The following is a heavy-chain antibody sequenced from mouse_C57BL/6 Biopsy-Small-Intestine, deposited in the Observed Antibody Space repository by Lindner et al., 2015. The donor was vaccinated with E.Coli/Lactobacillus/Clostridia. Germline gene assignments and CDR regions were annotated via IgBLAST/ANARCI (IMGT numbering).Heavy chain of an antibody. Sequence: VQLQESGGDLVKPGGSLKLSCAASGFTFSSYAMSWVRQTPEKRLEWVAAINSNGGNTYYPDTVKDRFTISRDNAKNTLYLQMSSLRSEDTALYYCARHYPYSTYSMDYWGQGTSVTVSS. V-gene: IGHV5-6-2*01. D-gene: IGHD2-5*01. CDR1: GFTFSSYA. J-gene: IGHJ4*01. CDR2: INSNGGNT. CDR3: ARHYPYSTYSMDY.